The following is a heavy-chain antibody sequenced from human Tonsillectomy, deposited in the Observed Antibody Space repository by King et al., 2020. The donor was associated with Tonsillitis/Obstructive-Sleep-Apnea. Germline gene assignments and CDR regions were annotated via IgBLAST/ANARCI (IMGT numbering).Heavy chain of an antibody. CDR3: ARGLVELATIEVDY. CDR1: GYTFTSYY. Sequence: VQLVESGAEVRKPGASVKVPCKASGYTFTSYYIHWVRQAPGQGLEWVGVINPSDDSTIYAQNFQGRLTMTRDTSTNTVNMELSSLRSEDTAVYYCARGLVELATIEVDYWGQGTLVTVSS. CDR2: INPSDDST. V-gene: IGHV1-46*01. D-gene: IGHD5-24*01. J-gene: IGHJ4*02.